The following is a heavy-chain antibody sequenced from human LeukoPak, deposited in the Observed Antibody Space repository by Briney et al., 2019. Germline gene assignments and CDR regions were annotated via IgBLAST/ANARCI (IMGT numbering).Heavy chain of an antibody. D-gene: IGHD1-26*01. V-gene: IGHV1-8*03. J-gene: IGHJ3*02. Sequence: ASVKVSCKASGYTFTSYDINWVRQATGQGLEWMGWMNPNSGNTGYAQKFQGRVTITRNTSISTAYMELSSLRSEDTAVYYCARGRRWWEVHEAFDIGGQETMVTVSS. CDR1: GYTFTSYD. CDR2: MNPNSGNT. CDR3: ARGRRWWEVHEAFDI.